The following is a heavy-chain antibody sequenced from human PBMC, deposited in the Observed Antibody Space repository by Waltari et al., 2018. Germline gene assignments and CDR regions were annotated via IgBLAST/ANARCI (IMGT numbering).Heavy chain of an antibody. V-gene: IGHV3-30*04. CDR3: ARDYCDRTNCHGMDV. CDR1: EFTFSSYA. D-gene: IGHD3-22*01. Sequence: QVQLVESGGGVVQPGRSLRLSCEASEFTFSSYAMHWVRQAPGKGREGVAVISYNGRNIYYVDSVKGRFTISRDNSKKTLYMQMNSLRAEDTAVYYCARDYCDRTNCHGMDVWGQGTTVTVSS. J-gene: IGHJ6*02. CDR2: ISYNGRNI.